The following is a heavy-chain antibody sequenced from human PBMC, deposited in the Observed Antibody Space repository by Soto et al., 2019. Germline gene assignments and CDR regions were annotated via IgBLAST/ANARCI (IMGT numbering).Heavy chain of an antibody. J-gene: IGHJ6*02. V-gene: IGHV3-30*01. Sequence: QVQLVESGGGVVQPGRSLRLSCAASGFTFSRYAIHWVRQAPGKGLEWVAVVSYDGSDKFYADSVKGRFTISRDNSENTLYLQMNSLKPEDTAVYYCARDFGDYESYYYGMDVWGQGTTATVSS. CDR1: GFTFSRYA. CDR2: VSYDGSDK. D-gene: IGHD4-17*01. CDR3: ARDFGDYESYYYGMDV.